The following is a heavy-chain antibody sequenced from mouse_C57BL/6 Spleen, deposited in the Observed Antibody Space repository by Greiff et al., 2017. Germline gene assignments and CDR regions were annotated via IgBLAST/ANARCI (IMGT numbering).Heavy chain of an antibody. J-gene: IGHJ4*01. V-gene: IGHV1-54*01. D-gene: IGHD2-5*01. Sequence: QVQLKQSGAELVRPGTSVKVSCKASGYAFTNYLIEWVKQRPGQGLEWIGVINPGSGGTNYNEKFKGKATLTADKSSSTAYMQLSSLTSEYSAVYFCARSAYYSNYNAMDYWGQGTSVTVSS. CDR1: GYAFTNYL. CDR3: ARSAYYSNYNAMDY. CDR2: INPGSGGT.